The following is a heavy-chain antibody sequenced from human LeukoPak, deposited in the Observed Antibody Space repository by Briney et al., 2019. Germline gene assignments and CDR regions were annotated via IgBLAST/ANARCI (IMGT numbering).Heavy chain of an antibody. CDR3: ARDSAAFDI. Sequence: SETLSLTCTVSGGSIGNYNWNWIRQPVGKGLEWIGRLYSSGNTYYNPSLKSRVTMSVDTSKSQFSLKLTSVTAADTAVYFCARDSAAFDIWGPGTMVTVSS. CDR2: LYSSGNT. CDR1: GGSIGNYN. D-gene: IGHD3-10*01. V-gene: IGHV4-4*07. J-gene: IGHJ3*02.